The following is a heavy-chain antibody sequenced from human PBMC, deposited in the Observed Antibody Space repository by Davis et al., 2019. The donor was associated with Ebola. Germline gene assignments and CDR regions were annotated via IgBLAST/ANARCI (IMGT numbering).Heavy chain of an antibody. J-gene: IGHJ4*02. V-gene: IGHV3-23*01. D-gene: IGHD6-13*01. Sequence: GESLKISCAASGFTFSSYAMSWVRQAPGKGLEWVSAISGSGGSTYYADSVKGRFTISRDNSKNTLYLQMNSLRAEDTAVYYCAKRRGYSSSWEPIDYWGQGTLVTVSS. CDR3: AKRRGYSSSWEPIDY. CDR2: ISGSGGST. CDR1: GFTFSSYA.